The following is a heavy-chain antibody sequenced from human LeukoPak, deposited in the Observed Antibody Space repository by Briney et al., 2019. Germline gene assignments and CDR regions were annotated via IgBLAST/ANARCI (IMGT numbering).Heavy chain of an antibody. V-gene: IGHV3-23*01. CDR2: ISEGGTNT. J-gene: IGHJ4*02. D-gene: IGHD6-13*01. CDR3: ANRPDQSSIAAVRIGY. CDR1: GFTFRTYA. Sequence: PGGSLRLSCAASGFTFRTYAMSWVRQAPGKGLEWVSAISEGGTNTYYADSVKGRFTISRDNSKNTLYLQMNSLRGDDTAVYYFANRPDQSSIAAVRIGYCGQETLVTVSP.